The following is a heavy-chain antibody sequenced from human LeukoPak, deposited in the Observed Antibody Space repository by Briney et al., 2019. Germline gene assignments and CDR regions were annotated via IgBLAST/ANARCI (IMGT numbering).Heavy chain of an antibody. CDR3: ARLNNYYDSSGYSDAFDI. J-gene: IGHJ3*02. Sequence: VASVKVSCKASGGTFSSYAIRWVRQAPGQGLEWMGRIIPILGIANYAQKFQGRVTITADKSTSTAYMELSSLRSEDTAVYYCARLNNYYDSSGYSDAFDIWGQGTMVTVSS. CDR1: GGTFSSYA. V-gene: IGHV1-69*04. CDR2: IIPILGIA. D-gene: IGHD3-22*01.